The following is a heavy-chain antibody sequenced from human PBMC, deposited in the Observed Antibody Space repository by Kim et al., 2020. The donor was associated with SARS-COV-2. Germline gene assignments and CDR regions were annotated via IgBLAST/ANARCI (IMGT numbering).Heavy chain of an antibody. J-gene: IGHJ4*02. CDR1: GFTFSSYG. CDR3: AKDAGYSSGWYDGYFDY. V-gene: IGHV3-30*18. CDR2: ISYDGSNK. Sequence: GGSLRLSCAASGFTFSSYGMHWVRQAPGKGLEWVAVISYDGSNKYYADSVKGRFTISRDNSKNTLYLQMNSLRAEDTAVYYCAKDAGYSSGWYDGYFDYWGQGTLVTVSS. D-gene: IGHD6-19*01.